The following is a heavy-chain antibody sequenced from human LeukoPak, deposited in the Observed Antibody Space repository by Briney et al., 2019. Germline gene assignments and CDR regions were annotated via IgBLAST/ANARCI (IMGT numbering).Heavy chain of an antibody. CDR2: ISRVISTV. Sequence: GGSLRLSCAASGFTFNTYSMNWVRQAPGKGLEWVSFISRVISTVYYADSVKGRFTISRDNSKNTLYLEMSSLRVEDTAIYYCAKWPEGAMDYFDYWGRGTLVTVSS. CDR1: GFTFNTYS. D-gene: IGHD2-8*01. CDR3: AKWPEGAMDYFDY. V-gene: IGHV3-48*01. J-gene: IGHJ4*02.